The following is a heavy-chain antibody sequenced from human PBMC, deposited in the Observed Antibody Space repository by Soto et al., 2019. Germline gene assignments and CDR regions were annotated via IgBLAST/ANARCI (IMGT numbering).Heavy chain of an antibody. Sequence: EVQLVESGGGLVQPGGSLRLSCAASGFTFSSYSMNWVRQAPGKGLEWVSYISSSSSTIYYADSVKGRFTISRDNAKNSLYLQMNSLRAEDTAVYYCARDRFDSYDTSGYWRFDPWGQGTLVTVSS. D-gene: IGHD3-22*01. CDR1: GFTFSSYS. CDR2: ISSSSSTI. V-gene: IGHV3-48*01. CDR3: ARDRFDSYDTSGYWRFDP. J-gene: IGHJ5*02.